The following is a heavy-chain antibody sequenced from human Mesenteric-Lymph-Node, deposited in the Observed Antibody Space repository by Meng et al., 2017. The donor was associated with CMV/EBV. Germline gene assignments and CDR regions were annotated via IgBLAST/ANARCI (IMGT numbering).Heavy chain of an antibody. CDR3: ARLPYDSRSGFPPYYFDY. CDR2: ITSSGHVI. CDR1: GFTFSDYY. J-gene: IGHJ4*02. Sequence: GGSLRLSCAASGFTFSDYYMSWIRQAPGKGLEWVSYITSSGHVINYADSMKARFTISRDNSRNSLYLQMNSLRAEDTAVYYCARLPYDSRSGFPPYYFDYWGPGMLVTVSS. D-gene: IGHD3-3*01. V-gene: IGHV3-11*01.